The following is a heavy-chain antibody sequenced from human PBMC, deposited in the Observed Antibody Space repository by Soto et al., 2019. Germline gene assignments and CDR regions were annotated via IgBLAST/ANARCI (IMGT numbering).Heavy chain of an antibody. CDR3: AKDRGGYLDDAFAI. J-gene: IGHJ3*02. V-gene: IGHV3-9*01. Sequence: EVQLVESGGGLVQPGRSLRLSCAASGFTFDDYAMHWVRQAPGKGLEWVSGISWNSGSIGYADSVKGRFTISRDNAKNSLYLQMNIMRAEDTALYYCAKDRGGYLDDAFAIWGQGTMVTVSS. D-gene: IGHD3-22*01. CDR2: ISWNSGSI. CDR1: GFTFDDYA.